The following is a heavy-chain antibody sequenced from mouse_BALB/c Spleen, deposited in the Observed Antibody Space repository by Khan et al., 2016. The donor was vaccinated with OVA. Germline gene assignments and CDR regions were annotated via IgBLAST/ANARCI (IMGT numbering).Heavy chain of an antibody. CDR1: GFTFSGFG. CDR3: ARTGYYYFDY. D-gene: IGHD2-3*01. J-gene: IGHJ2*01. CDR2: ISSDSNTI. Sequence: DVELVESGGGLVQPGGSRKLSCAASGFTFSGFGMHWVRQAPEKGLEWVAIISSDSNTIYYPDRVKGRITISRDNPKKTLFLQMTSLRSEDTAMYFCARTGYYYFDYWGQGTTLTVSS. V-gene: IGHV5-17*02.